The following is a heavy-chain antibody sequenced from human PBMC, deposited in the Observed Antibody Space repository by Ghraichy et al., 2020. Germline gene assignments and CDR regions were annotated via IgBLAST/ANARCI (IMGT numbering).Heavy chain of an antibody. V-gene: IGHV3-23*01. D-gene: IGHD5-18*01. J-gene: IGHJ6*03. CDR3: AKEEGGYSYGYDYYYYYMDV. Sequence: GGSLRLSCAASGFTFSSYAMSWVRQAPGKGLEWVSAISGSGGSTYYADSVKGRFTISRDNSKNTLYLQMNSLRAEDTAVYYCAKEEGGYSYGYDYYYYYMDVWGKGTTVTVSS. CDR2: ISGSGGST. CDR1: GFTFSSYA.